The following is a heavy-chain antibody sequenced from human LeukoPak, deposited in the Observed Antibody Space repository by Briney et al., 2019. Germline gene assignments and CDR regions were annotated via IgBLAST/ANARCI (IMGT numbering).Heavy chain of an antibody. CDR3: AKERRTVAINWFDP. Sequence: GGSLRLSCAASGFTFSSYSMNWVRQAPGKGLEWVSYISSSSSTIYYADSVKGRFTISRDNAKNTLYLQMNSLRAEDTAVYYCAKERRTVAINWFDPWGQGTLVTVSS. CDR1: GFTFSSYS. D-gene: IGHD1-1*01. J-gene: IGHJ5*02. CDR2: ISSSSSTI. V-gene: IGHV3-48*04.